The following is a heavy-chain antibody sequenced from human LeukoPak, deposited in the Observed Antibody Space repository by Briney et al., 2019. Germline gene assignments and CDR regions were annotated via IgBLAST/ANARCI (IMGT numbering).Heavy chain of an antibody. D-gene: IGHD2-15*01. CDR3: ASGYSSGLFDY. Sequence: SETLSLTCTVSGGYISSYYWSWIRQPPGKGLEWIGYIYYSGSTNYNPSLKSRVTISVDTSKNQFSLKLSSVTAADTAVYYCASGYSSGLFDYWGQGTLVTVSS. V-gene: IGHV4-59*08. CDR1: GGYISSYY. CDR2: IYYSGST. J-gene: IGHJ4*02.